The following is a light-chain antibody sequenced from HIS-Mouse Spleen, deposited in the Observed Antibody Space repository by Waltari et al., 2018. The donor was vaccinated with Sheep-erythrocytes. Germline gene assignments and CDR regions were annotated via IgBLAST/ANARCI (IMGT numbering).Light chain of an antibody. CDR2: GNS. CDR1: SSHLATGYD. CDR3: QSYDSSLSGWV. Sequence: QSVLTQPPSVSGAPGPRVTISCPGSSSHLATGYDLTWYQQLPGTAPKLLIYGNSNRPSGVPDRFSGSKSGTSASLAITGLQAEDEADYYCQSYDSSLSGWVFGGGTKLTVL. J-gene: IGLJ3*02. V-gene: IGLV1-40*01.